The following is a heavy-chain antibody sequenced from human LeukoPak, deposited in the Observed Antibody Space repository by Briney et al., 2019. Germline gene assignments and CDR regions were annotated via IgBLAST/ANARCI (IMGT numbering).Heavy chain of an antibody. CDR3: GSQTYSNGFDY. Sequence: GGSLRLSCAASGFTFSSYAMSWVRQAPNKGLQWVSGISGSGGSTYYADSVKGRFTISRDNSKDTLYLQMNSLRADDTAVYYCGSQTYSNGFDYWGQGTLVTVSS. D-gene: IGHD4-11*01. CDR2: ISGSGGST. V-gene: IGHV3-23*01. J-gene: IGHJ4*02. CDR1: GFTFSSYA.